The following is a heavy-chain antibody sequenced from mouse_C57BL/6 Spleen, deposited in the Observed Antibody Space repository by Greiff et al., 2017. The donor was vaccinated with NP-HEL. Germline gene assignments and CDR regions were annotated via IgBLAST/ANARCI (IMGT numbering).Heavy chain of an antibody. J-gene: IGHJ4*01. CDR2: IDPSDSYT. V-gene: IGHV1-59*01. CDR3: ARSGGYEAMDY. CDR1: GYTFTSYW. D-gene: IGHD3-2*02. Sequence: QVQLQQPGAELVRPGTSVKLSCKASGYTFTSYWMHWVKQRPGQGLEWIGVIDPSDSYTNYNQKFKGKATLTVDTSSSTAYMQLSSLTSEDSAVYYCARSGGYEAMDYWGQGTSVTVSS.